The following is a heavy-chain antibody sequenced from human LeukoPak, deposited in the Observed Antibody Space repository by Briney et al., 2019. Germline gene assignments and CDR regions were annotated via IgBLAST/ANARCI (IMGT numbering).Heavy chain of an antibody. CDR3: AKESGKFDY. CDR2: ISADGGST. J-gene: IGHJ4*02. V-gene: IGHV3-43*02. Sequence: GGSLRLSCVVSGINFADYAMHCVRQPPGKGLEWVSLISADGGSTFSADSVKGRFSISRDNSKNSLYLQMNSLRSEDTAMYYCAKESGKFDYWGQGTLVAASS. CDR1: GINFADYA.